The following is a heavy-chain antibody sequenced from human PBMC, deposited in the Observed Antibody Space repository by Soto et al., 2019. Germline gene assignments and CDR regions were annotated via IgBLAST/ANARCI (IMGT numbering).Heavy chain of an antibody. CDR1: GFTFSSYS. J-gene: IGHJ4*02. Sequence: GSLRLSCAASGFTFSSYSMNWVRQAPGKGLEWVAVICYDGSNIYNADSVKGRFTISRDNAKNTLYLQMNSLRAEDTAVYYCARGLYYYDSSGYYGNWGQGTLVTVSS. D-gene: IGHD3-22*01. CDR3: ARGLYYYDSSGYYGN. V-gene: IGHV3-33*08. CDR2: ICYDGSNI.